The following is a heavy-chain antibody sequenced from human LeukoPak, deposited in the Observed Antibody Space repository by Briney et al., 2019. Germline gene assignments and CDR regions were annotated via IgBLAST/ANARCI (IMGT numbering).Heavy chain of an antibody. Sequence: GGSLRLSCAASGFTFSSYWMSWVRQAPGKGLEWVANIKQDGSEKYYVDSVKGRFTISRDNAKNSLYLQMNSLRAEDTAVYYCARESEYSSSWYFDYWGRGTLVSVSS. V-gene: IGHV3-7*01. CDR1: GFTFSSYW. CDR2: IKQDGSEK. CDR3: ARESEYSSSWYFDY. J-gene: IGHJ4*02. D-gene: IGHD6-13*01.